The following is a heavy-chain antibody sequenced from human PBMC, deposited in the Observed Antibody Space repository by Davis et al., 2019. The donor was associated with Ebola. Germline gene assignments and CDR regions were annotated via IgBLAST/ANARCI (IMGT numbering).Heavy chain of an antibody. CDR3: ARDPGGENYYYYYMDV. CDR2: INPNSGGT. Sequence: ASVKVSCKASGYTFTGYYMHWVRQAPGQGLEWMGWINPNSGGTNYAQKFQGRVTMTGDTSISTVYMELSSLRSEDTAVYYCARDPGGENYYYYYMDVWGKGTTVTVSS. J-gene: IGHJ6*03. V-gene: IGHV1-2*02. CDR1: GYTFTGYY. D-gene: IGHD2-21*01.